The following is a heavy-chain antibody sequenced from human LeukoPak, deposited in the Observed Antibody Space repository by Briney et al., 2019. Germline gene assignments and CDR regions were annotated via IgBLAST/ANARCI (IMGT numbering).Heavy chain of an antibody. CDR3: ARDRYSSSWYQPFDY. CDR2: INAYNGNT. Sequence: GASVKLSCKASGYTFTSYGISWVRQAPGQGLEWMGWINAYNGNTNYAQKLQGRVTMTTDTSTSTAYMELRSLRSDDTAVYYCARDRYSSSWYQPFDYWGQGTLVTVSS. CDR1: GYTFTSYG. V-gene: IGHV1-18*01. D-gene: IGHD6-13*01. J-gene: IGHJ4*02.